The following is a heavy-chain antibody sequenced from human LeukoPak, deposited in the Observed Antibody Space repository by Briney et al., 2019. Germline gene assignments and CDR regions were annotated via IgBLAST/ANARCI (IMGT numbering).Heavy chain of an antibody. D-gene: IGHD3-9*01. CDR3: AKSSDLLTGYYSYFEY. J-gene: IGHJ4*01. V-gene: IGHV3-74*01. CDR1: GFTFSRYW. Sequence: GGSLRLSCAASGFTFSRYWMHWVRQAPGKGLVWVSRINSDGSSKHYADSVKGRFTISRDNSKNTLYMQMNSLRAEDTAVYYCAKSSDLLTGYYSYFEYWGHGTLVTVAS. CDR2: INSDGSSK.